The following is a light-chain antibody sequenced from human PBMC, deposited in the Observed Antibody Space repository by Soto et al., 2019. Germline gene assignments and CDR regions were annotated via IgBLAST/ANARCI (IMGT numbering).Light chain of an antibody. J-gene: IGKJ1*01. Sequence: DIQMTQSPSTLSASIGDRVTITCRASQSIGRWLAWYQQKPGKAPKFLMYEASTLESGVPSRFSGSGSGTEFTLTISSLEPDDFATYHCQQYNSYPTWTFGQGTKVEIK. CDR2: EAS. CDR3: QQYNSYPTWT. CDR1: QSIGRW. V-gene: IGKV1-5*03.